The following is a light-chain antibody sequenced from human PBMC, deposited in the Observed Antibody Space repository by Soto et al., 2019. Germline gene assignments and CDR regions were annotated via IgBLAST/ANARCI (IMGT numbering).Light chain of an antibody. CDR3: QQYNTYPLT. V-gene: IGKV1-5*03. CDR1: QSITGR. J-gene: IGKJ4*01. Sequence: DIQMTQSPSPLSASVGDRVTITCWASQSITGRLAWFQQTSGKAPKLLIYKTSSLESGVPSRFSGSGSGTEFTLTISSLQPDDFATYYCQQYNTYPLTFGGGTKVEIK. CDR2: KTS.